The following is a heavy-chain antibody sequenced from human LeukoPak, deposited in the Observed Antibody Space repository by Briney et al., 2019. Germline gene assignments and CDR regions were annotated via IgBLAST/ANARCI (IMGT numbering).Heavy chain of an antibody. D-gene: IGHD2-8*01. Sequence: GSLRLSCAASGFTFSSYGMSWVRQAPGKWLEWIGSIYYSGSTYYNPSLKSRVTISVDTSKNQFSLKLSSVTAADTAVYYCARERDYCTNGVCYTHVSSNSRTFDYWGQGTLVTVSS. V-gene: IGHV4-39*07. CDR1: GFTFSSYG. CDR2: IYYSGST. J-gene: IGHJ4*02. CDR3: ARERDYCTNGVCYTHVSSNSRTFDY.